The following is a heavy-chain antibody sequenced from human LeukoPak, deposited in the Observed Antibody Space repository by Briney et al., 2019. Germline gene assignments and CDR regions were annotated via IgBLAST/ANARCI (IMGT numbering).Heavy chain of an antibody. V-gene: IGHV1-46*01. D-gene: IGHD2/OR15-2a*01. Sequence: ASVKVSCKASGYTFTSYYMHWVRQAPGQGLEWMGIINPSGGSTSYAQKFQGRVTMTRDTSTSTVYMGLSSLRSGDTAVYYCARGFVSAPHWDYYGMDVWGQGTTVTVSS. CDR2: INPSGGST. CDR1: GYTFTSYY. CDR3: ARGFVSAPHWDYYGMDV. J-gene: IGHJ6*02.